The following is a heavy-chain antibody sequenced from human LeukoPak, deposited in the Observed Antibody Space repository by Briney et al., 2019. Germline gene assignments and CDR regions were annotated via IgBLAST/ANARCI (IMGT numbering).Heavy chain of an antibody. D-gene: IGHD6-19*01. Sequence: GGSLRLSCAASGFSVSSNYMKWVRQAPGEGLEWGSAIYTGGTTYYADSVKGRFTISRDNSKNTLYLQMNSLRAEDTAVYYCARDKLGSGYSSDFDYWGQGTLVTVSS. CDR2: IYTGGTT. V-gene: IGHV3-66*02. CDR3: ARDKLGSGYSSDFDY. CDR1: GFSVSSNY. J-gene: IGHJ4*02.